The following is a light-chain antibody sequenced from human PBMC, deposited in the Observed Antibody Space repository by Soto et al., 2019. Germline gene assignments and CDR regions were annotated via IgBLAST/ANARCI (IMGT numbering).Light chain of an antibody. CDR3: CSFAGSHSLYI. CDR1: SSDVGGYNY. J-gene: IGLJ1*01. Sequence: QSALTQPRSVSGYPGQSVTISCTGTSSDVGGYNYVSWYQQHPGKAPKLIIYDVIKRPSGVPDRFSGSKSGDTASLTISGLQTEDEADYYCCSFAGSHSLYIFGTGTKLTVL. CDR2: DVI. V-gene: IGLV2-11*01.